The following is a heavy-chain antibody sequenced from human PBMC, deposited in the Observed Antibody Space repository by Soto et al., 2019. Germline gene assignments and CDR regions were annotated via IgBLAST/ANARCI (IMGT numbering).Heavy chain of an antibody. Sequence: ASVKVSCKASGGTFSSYAISWVRQAPGQGLEWMGGIIPIFGTANYAQKFQGRVTITADESTSTAYMELSSLRSEDTAVYYCARGNAYDSSGYYDYFDYWGQVTLVPV. J-gene: IGHJ4*02. CDR3: ARGNAYDSSGYYDYFDY. CDR2: IIPIFGTA. V-gene: IGHV1-69*13. CDR1: GGTFSSYA. D-gene: IGHD3-22*01.